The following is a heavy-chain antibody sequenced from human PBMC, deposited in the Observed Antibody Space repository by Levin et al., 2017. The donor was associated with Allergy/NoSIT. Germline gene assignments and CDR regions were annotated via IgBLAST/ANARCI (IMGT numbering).Heavy chain of an antibody. CDR2: IYYSGGT. J-gene: IGHJ6*03. CDR1: GGSIRSYY. V-gene: IGHV4-59*01. D-gene: IGHD5-18*01. Sequence: SQTLSLTCTVSGGSIRSYYWSWIRQPPGKGLEWIGYIYYSGGTNYNPSLKSRVTISVDTSKNQFSLKLSSVTAADTAVYYCARKSKVGSYGYYMDVWGQGTTVTVSS. CDR3: ARKSKVGSYGYYMDV.